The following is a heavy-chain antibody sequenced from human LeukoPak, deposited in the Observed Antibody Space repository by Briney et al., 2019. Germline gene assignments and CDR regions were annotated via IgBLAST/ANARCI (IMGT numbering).Heavy chain of an antibody. Sequence: PSETLSLTCAVYGGSFSGYYWSWIRQPPGKGLEWIGEINHSGSTNYNPSLKSRVTISVDTSKNQFSLKLSSVTAADTAVYYCARETDGSGSFYDYWGQGTLVTVSS. CDR1: GGSFSGYY. V-gene: IGHV4-34*01. CDR3: ARETDGSGSFYDY. D-gene: IGHD3-10*01. J-gene: IGHJ4*02. CDR2: INHSGST.